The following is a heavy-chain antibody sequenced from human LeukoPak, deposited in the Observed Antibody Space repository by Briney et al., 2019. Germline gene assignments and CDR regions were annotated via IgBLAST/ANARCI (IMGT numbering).Heavy chain of an antibody. Sequence: GGSLRLSCAASGFTFSNHGIHWVRQAPGKGLEWVAFIRYDGNNKYHADSVKGRFTISRDNSKNALYLQMNSLRAEDTAVYYCARRRYFDYWGQGTLVTVSS. CDR2: IRYDGNNK. J-gene: IGHJ4*02. CDR1: GFTFSNHG. CDR3: ARRRYFDY. V-gene: IGHV3-30*02.